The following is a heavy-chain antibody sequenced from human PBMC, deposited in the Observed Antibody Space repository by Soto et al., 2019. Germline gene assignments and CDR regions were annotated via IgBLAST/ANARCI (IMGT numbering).Heavy chain of an antibody. CDR1: GYIFTSYY. Sequence: ASVKVSCKASGYIFTSYYIHWVRQAPGQGLEWKGWVDTNGGGSNSAQKFQGSVTMTWDTSITTAYLDLTRLTTNDTATYFCATWVDYGDFEGFDFWGQGTLVTVSS. CDR3: ATWVDYGDFEGFDF. J-gene: IGHJ4*02. CDR2: VDTNGGGS. D-gene: IGHD4-17*01. V-gene: IGHV1-2*04.